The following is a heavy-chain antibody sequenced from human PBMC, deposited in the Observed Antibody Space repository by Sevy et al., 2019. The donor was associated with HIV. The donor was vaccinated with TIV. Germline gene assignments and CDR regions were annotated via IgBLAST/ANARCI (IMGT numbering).Heavy chain of an antibody. CDR3: ARDQEEESVDY. V-gene: IGHV3-74*01. Sequence: LTCAASGFTFSSYWMHWVRQAPGKGLVWVSRINSDGSSTSYADSVKGRFTISRDNAKNTLYLQMNSLRAEDTAVYYCARDQEEESVDYWGQGTLVTVSS. CDR2: INSDGSST. J-gene: IGHJ4*02. CDR1: GFTFSSYW.